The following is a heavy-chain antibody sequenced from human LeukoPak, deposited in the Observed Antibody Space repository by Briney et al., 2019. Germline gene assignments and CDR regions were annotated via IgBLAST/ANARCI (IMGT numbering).Heavy chain of an antibody. Sequence: GGSLRLSCAASGFNFDDYAMHWVRQAPGKGLEWVSGINWNSGNTGYSDSVKGRFTISRDNAKNSLYLQMSNLRAEDTAVYFCARGGGLDVWGQGATVTVSS. CDR3: ARGGGLDV. D-gene: IGHD3-16*01. V-gene: IGHV3-9*01. J-gene: IGHJ6*02. CDR2: INWNSGNT. CDR1: GFNFDDYA.